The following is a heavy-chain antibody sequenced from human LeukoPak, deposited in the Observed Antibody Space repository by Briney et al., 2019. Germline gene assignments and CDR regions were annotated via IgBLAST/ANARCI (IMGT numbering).Heavy chain of an antibody. CDR1: GASMSSGPYS. J-gene: IGHJ4*02. CDR2: IYSTGST. Sequence: PSQTLSLTCAVSGASMSSGPYSWSWIRQTPGKGMEWIGYIYSTGSTYYTPSLRSRVTISLDISKNQFSLRLSSVTAADTAVYYCARGRPRDFWSGYYRGDFDYWGQGTLVTVSS. V-gene: IGHV4-30-4*07. D-gene: IGHD3-3*01. CDR3: ARGRPRDFWSGYYRGDFDY.